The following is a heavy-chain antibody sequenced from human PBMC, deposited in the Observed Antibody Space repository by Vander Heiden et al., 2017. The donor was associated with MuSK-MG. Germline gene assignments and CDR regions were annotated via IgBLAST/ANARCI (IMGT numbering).Heavy chain of an antibody. V-gene: IGHV3-23*01. Sequence: EVQLLESGGGLAQPGGSLRLSCAAPGFTFSTYVSSWVRQAPGKGLEWVSTISASGGSTYYAESVKGRFTISRDNSKNTLYLQMDSLRADDTAIYYCAKDGPRITIFGYFHHWGQGSLVTVSS. CDR1: GFTFSTYV. J-gene: IGHJ1*01. D-gene: IGHD3-3*01. CDR3: AKDGPRITIFGYFHH. CDR2: ISASGGST.